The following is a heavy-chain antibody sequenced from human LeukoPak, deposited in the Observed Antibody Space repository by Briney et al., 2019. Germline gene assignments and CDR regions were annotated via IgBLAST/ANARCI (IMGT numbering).Heavy chain of an antibody. D-gene: IGHD1-26*01. Sequence: GGSLRLSCAASRFIFDDYGMSWVRQAPGKGLEWVSGINWNGGSTGYADSVKGRFTISRDNAKNSLYLQMNSLRAEDTAVYYCASALRIYYYFDYWGQGTLVTVSS. CDR2: INWNGGST. V-gene: IGHV3-20*04. CDR1: RFIFDDYG. CDR3: ASALRIYYYFDY. J-gene: IGHJ4*02.